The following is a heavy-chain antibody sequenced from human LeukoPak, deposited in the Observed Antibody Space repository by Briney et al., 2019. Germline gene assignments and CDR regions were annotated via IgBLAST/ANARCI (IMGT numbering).Heavy chain of an antibody. CDR1: GYTFTSYY. V-gene: IGHV1-46*01. CDR3: ARGHYYDTLTGQYHDTFDI. CDR2: INPSGGTT. J-gene: IGHJ3*02. D-gene: IGHD3-9*01. Sequence: ASVKVSCKASGYTFTSYYMHWVRQAPGQGLEWIGIINPSGGTTSYAPKFLGRVTMTRDMSTSTVYMELSNLRSEDTAVYYCARGHYYDTLTGQYHDTFDIWGQGTVVTVSS.